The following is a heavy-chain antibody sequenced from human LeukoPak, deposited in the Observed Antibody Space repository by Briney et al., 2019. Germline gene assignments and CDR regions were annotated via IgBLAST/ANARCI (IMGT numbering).Heavy chain of an antibody. V-gene: IGHV4-34*01. CDR1: GGSFSGYY. D-gene: IGHD6-13*01. CDR2: INHSGST. CDR3: ARAGILSSSWYFYR. J-gene: IGHJ4*02. Sequence: SETLSLTCAVYGGSFSGYYWSWIRQPPGKGLEWIGEINHSGSTNYNPSLKSRVTISVDTSKNQFSLKLSSVTAADTAVYYCARAGILSSSWYFYRWGQGTLVTVSS.